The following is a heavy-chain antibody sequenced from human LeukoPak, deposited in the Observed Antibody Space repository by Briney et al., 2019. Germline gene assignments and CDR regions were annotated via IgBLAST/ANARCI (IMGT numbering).Heavy chain of an antibody. V-gene: IGHV3-21*01. D-gene: IGHD3-22*01. J-gene: IGHJ4*02. CDR2: ISSSSSYI. Sequence: GGSLRLSCAASGFTFSSYSMNWVRQAPGKGLEWISSISSSSSYIYYADSVKGRFTISRDNAKNSLYLQMNSLRAEDTAVYYCARDAGYYYDSSGYLWGQGTLVTVSS. CDR1: GFTFSSYS. CDR3: ARDAGYYYDSSGYL.